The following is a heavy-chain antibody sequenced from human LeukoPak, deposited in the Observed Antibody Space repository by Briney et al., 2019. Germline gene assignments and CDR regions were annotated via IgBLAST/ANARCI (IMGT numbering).Heavy chain of an antibody. CDR3: AKAVDAAAGISDY. Sequence: GGSLRLSCATSGFTYSSYWMHWVRQDPGKGLLWVSRISPDGRTTNYADSVKGRFTISRDNSKNTLYLQMNSLRAEDTAVYYCAKAVDAAAGISDYWGQGTLVTVSS. D-gene: IGHD6-13*01. CDR1: GFTYSSYW. CDR2: ISPDGRTT. V-gene: IGHV3-74*01. J-gene: IGHJ4*02.